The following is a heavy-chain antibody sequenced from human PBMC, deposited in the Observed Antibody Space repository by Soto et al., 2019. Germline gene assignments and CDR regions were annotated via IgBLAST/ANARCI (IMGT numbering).Heavy chain of an antibody. V-gene: IGHV3-48*02. J-gene: IGHJ6*02. CDR2: ISSSSSTI. CDR1: GFTFSSYS. CDR3: ARDARGGSGYYGMYV. D-gene: IGHD3-22*01. Sequence: EVQLVESGGGLVQPGGSLRLSCAASGFTFSSYSMNWVRQAPGKGLEWVSYISSSSSTIYYADSVKGRFTISRDNAKNSLYLQMNSLRDEDTAVYYCARDARGGSGYYGMYVWGQGTTVTASS.